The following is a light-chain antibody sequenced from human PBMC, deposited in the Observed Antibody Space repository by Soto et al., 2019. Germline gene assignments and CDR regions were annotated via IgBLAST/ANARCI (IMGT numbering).Light chain of an antibody. V-gene: IGKV1-5*03. J-gene: IGKJ1*01. CDR2: KAS. CDR3: QQYKSYSRT. Sequence: DIQMTQSPSTLAASVGDRVTITCRASQSISSSLAWYQQKSGKAPKLLIYKASSLESGVPSRFSGSGSGTEFTLTISSLQPDDFATYYCQQYKSYSRTFGQGTKVEIK. CDR1: QSISSS.